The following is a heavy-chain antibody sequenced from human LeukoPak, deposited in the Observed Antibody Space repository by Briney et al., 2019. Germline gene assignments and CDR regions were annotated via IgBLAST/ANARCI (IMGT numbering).Heavy chain of an antibody. CDR3: ARSTAMATEDDY. Sequence: GGSLRLSCAASGFTFSSYWMHWVGQARGKGLVWVSRINSDGSSTSYADSVKGRFTISRDNAKNTLYLQMNSLRAEDTAVYYCARSTAMATEDDYWGQGTLVTVSS. D-gene: IGHD5-18*01. J-gene: IGHJ4*02. CDR2: INSDGSST. V-gene: IGHV3-74*01. CDR1: GFTFSSYW.